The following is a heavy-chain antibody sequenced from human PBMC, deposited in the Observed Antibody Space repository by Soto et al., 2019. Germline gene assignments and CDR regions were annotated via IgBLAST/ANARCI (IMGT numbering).Heavy chain of an antibody. V-gene: IGHV5-51*01. D-gene: IGHD3-22*01. J-gene: IGHJ4*02. CDR1: GYRCIGYW. CDR2: IYPGDSDT. Sequence: CWSGSGYRCIGYWGGWVRQMPGKGLEWMGIIYPGDSDTRYSPSFQGQVTISADKSISTAYLQWSSLKASDTAMYYCAREKMGYYYDSSGYYYFGNWGQRPLVTVSS. CDR3: AREKMGYYYDSSGYYYFGN.